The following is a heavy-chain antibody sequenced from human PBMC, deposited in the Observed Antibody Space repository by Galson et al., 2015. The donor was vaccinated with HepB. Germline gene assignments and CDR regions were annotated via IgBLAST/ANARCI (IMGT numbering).Heavy chain of an antibody. CDR3: ARFYGDYVGGVYYYYGMDV. CDR2: ISSSGSTI. V-gene: IGHV3-48*03. D-gene: IGHD4-17*01. Sequence: SLRLSCAASGFTFSSYEMNWVRQAPGKGLEWVSYISSSGSTIYYADSVKGRFTISRDNAKNSLYLQMNSLRAEDTAVYYCARFYGDYVGGVYYYYGMDVWGQGTTVTVSS. CDR1: GFTFSSYE. J-gene: IGHJ6*02.